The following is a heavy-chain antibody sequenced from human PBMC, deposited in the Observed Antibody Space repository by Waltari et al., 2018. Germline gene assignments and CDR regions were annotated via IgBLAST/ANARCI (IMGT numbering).Heavy chain of an antibody. D-gene: IGHD3-10*01. J-gene: IGHJ2*01. CDR1: GFTFSSYW. CDR2: INSDGITT. Sequence: EVQLVESGGGLVQPGGSLGLSCVTSGFTFSSYWMHWVRQVPGKWLVWVSRINSDGITTSYADSVKGRFTISRDNAKNTLYLQMNSLRADDTSVYYCARAQLTMARNLDLWGRGTLVTVSS. V-gene: IGHV3-74*01. CDR3: ARAQLTMARNLDL.